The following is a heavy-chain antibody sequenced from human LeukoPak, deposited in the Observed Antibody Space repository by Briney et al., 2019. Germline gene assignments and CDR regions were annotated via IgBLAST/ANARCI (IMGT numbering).Heavy chain of an antibody. CDR3: ARVGARQILEY. D-gene: IGHD4-17*01. V-gene: IGHV3-7*01. CDR2: IKQDGGEK. J-gene: IGHJ4*02. Sequence: GGSLRLSCAASEFTFISYWMSWVRQAPGKGLEWVANIKQDGGEKYYLDSVKGRITVSRDNAKNSLYLQMNSLRAEDTAVYYCARVGARQILEYWGQGTLVTVSS. CDR1: EFTFISYW.